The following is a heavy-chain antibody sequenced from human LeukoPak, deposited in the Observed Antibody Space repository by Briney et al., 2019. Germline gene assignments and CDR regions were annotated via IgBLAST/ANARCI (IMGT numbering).Heavy chain of an antibody. D-gene: IGHD3-9*01. CDR1: GGSFSGYY. Sequence: SETLSLTCAVYGGSFSGYYWSWIRQPPGKGLEWIGEINHSGSTNYNPSLKSRDTISVDTSKNQFSLKLSSVTAADTAVYYCARAPGYDILTGYATSDGMDVWGQGTTVTVSS. CDR2: INHSGST. J-gene: IGHJ6*02. V-gene: IGHV4-34*01. CDR3: ARAPGYDILTGYATSDGMDV.